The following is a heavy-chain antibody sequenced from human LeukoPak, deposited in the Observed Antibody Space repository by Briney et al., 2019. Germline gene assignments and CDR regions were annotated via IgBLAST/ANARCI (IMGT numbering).Heavy chain of an antibody. D-gene: IGHD2-2*01. V-gene: IGHV1-2*02. CDR1: GYTFAGYY. CDR2: INPNSGGT. J-gene: IGHJ6*02. Sequence: ASVKVSCKASGYTFAGYYMHWVRQAPGQGLEWMGWINPNSGGTNYAQKFQGRVTMTRDTSISTAYMELSRLRSDDTAVYYCARDSSTSYYYYGMDVWGQGTTVTVSS. CDR3: ARDSSTSYYYYGMDV.